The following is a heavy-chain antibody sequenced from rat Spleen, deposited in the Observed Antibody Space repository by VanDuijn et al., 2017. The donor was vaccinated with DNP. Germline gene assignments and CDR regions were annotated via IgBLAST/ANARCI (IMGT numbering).Heavy chain of an antibody. D-gene: IGHD1-2*01. CDR2: ITGSGDYT. J-gene: IGHJ3*01. Sequence: EVQLVETGGDLVQPGRSLKLSCAASGFTFNNYWMTWIRQVPGKGLEWVASITGSGDYTYYPDSVKGRFTISRDNAKNTLYLQMDSLRSEDTATYYCATSTGAYWGQGTLVTVSS. V-gene: IGHV5-31*01. CDR3: ATSTGAY. CDR1: GFTFNNYW.